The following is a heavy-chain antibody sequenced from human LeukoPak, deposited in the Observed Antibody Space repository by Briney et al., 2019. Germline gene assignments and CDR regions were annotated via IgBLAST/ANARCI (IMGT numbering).Heavy chain of an antibody. CDR2: ISGSGGNT. V-gene: IGHV3-23*01. D-gene: IGHD3-22*01. CDR1: GFTLSSNH. J-gene: IGHJ4*02. CDR3: TKINAYHYDSSGYYFDY. Sequence: GGSLRLSCAASGFTLSSNHMSWVRQAPGKGLEWVSGISGSGGNTYYADSVKGRFTISRDNSKSTLYLQMNSLRAEDTAVYYCTKINAYHYDSSGYYFDYWGQGTLVTVSS.